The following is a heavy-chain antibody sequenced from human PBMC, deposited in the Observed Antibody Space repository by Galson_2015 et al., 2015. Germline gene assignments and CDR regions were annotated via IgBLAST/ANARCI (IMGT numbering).Heavy chain of an antibody. V-gene: IGHV3-48*03. Sequence: SLRLSCAASGFTFSSYEMNWVRQAPGKGLEWVSYISSSGGTIYYADSVKGRFTISRDNAKNSLYLQMNSLRAEDTAVYYCARDPDSSGYYRRAFDIWGQGTMVTVSS. D-gene: IGHD3-22*01. J-gene: IGHJ3*02. CDR1: GFTFSSYE. CDR2: ISSSGGTI. CDR3: ARDPDSSGYYRRAFDI.